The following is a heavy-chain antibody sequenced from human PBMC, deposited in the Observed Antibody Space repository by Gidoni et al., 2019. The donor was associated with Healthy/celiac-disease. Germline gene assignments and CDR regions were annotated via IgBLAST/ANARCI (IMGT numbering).Heavy chain of an antibody. D-gene: IGHD3-9*01. J-gene: IGHJ5*02. CDR3: ARTRRGGYDILTVWFDP. CDR1: GGSISSSSYY. Sequence: QLQLQESGPGLVKPSETLSLTCTVSGGSISSSSYYWGWIRQPPGKGLAWLGSIYYSGSTYYNPSLKSRVTISVDTSKNQFSLKLSSVTAADTAVYYCARTRRGGYDILTVWFDPWGQGTLVTVSS. V-gene: IGHV4-39*01. CDR2: IYYSGST.